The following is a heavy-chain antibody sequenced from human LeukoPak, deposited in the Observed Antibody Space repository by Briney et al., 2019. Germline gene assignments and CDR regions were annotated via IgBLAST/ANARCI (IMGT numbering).Heavy chain of an antibody. D-gene: IGHD2-15*01. CDR3: AREGYCSGGSCYIPFDY. CDR2: ISSEGSST. J-gene: IGHJ4*02. CDR1: GFTFSIYW. Sequence: GGSLRLSCAASGFTFSIYWMHWVRQAPGKGLVWVSRISSEGSSTTYADSVKGRFTISRDNAKDTLYLQMNSLRAEDTAVYYCAREGYCSGGSCYIPFDYWGQGTLVTVSS. V-gene: IGHV3-74*01.